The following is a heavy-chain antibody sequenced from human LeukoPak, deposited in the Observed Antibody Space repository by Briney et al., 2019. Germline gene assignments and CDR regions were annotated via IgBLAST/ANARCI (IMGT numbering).Heavy chain of an antibody. Sequence: SVKVSCKASGGTFSSYAISWVRQAPGQGLEWMGRIIPILGIANYAQKFPGRVTITADKSTSTAYMELSSLRSEDTAVYYCASGDSSETPFDYWGQGTLVTVSS. V-gene: IGHV1-69*04. CDR2: IIPILGIA. J-gene: IGHJ4*02. D-gene: IGHD3-22*01. CDR3: ASGDSSETPFDY. CDR1: GGTFSSYA.